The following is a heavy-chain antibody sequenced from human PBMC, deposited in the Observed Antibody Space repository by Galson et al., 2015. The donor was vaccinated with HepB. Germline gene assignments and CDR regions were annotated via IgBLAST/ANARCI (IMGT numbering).Heavy chain of an antibody. Sequence: SLRLSCAASGFTFSSYSMNWVRQAPGKGLEWVSSISSSSSYIYYADSVKGRFTISRDNAKNSLYLQMNSLRAEDTAVYYCARALSSAYYDFWSGYFHPFYYMDVWGKGTTVTVSS. CDR2: ISSSSSYI. V-gene: IGHV3-21*01. D-gene: IGHD3-3*01. J-gene: IGHJ6*03. CDR1: GFTFSSYS. CDR3: ARALSSAYYDFWSGYFHPFYYMDV.